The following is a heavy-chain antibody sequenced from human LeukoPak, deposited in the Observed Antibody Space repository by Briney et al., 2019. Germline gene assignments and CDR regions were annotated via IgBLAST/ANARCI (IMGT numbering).Heavy chain of an antibody. Sequence: GGSLRLSCAASGFPFSSYSMNWVRQTPGKGLEWVSCISSSSSFIYYADSVKGRFTISRDNAENSLYLQRSSLRAEDTAVYYCARGVRGIILDAFDIWGQGTMVTVSS. J-gene: IGHJ3*02. CDR3: ARGVRGIILDAFDI. CDR2: ISSSSSFI. V-gene: IGHV3-21*01. D-gene: IGHD3-10*01. CDR1: GFPFSSYS.